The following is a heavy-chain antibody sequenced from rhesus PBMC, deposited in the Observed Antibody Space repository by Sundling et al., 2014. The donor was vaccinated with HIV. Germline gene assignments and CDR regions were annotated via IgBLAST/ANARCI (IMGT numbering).Heavy chain of an antibody. V-gene: IGHV2-174*02. CDR3: ARIEGTTLFDY. CDR2: IYWDDDK. Sequence: HVTLKESGPALVKPTQTLTLTCTFSGFSLSTSGMGVAWIRQPPGKTLEWLAHIYWDDDKRYSPSLKSRLTISKDTSKNQVVLTMTNMDPVDTATYYCARIEGTTLFDYWGQGVLVTVSS. D-gene: IGHD2-33*01. J-gene: IGHJ4*01. CDR1: GFSLSTSGMG.